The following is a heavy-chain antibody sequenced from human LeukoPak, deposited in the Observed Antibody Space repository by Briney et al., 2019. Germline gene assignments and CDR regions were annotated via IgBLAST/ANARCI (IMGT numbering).Heavy chain of an antibody. V-gene: IGHV4-39*07. J-gene: IGHJ4*02. CDR3: ARVRTRMATITL. CDR2: IYYNGNT. Sequence: SETLSLTCTVSSGSISSSSYFWGWIRQSPGKGLEWIGNIYYNGNTYYNPSLKSRVTISVDTSKNQFSLKLSSVTAADTAVYYCARVRTRMATITLWGQGTLVTVSS. D-gene: IGHD5-24*01. CDR1: SGSISSSSYF.